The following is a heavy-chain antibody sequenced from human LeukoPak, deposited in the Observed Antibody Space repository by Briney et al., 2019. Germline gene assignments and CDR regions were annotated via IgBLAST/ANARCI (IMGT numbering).Heavy chain of an antibody. V-gene: IGHV3-7*01. J-gene: IGHJ3*02. Sequence: PGGSLRLSCAASGFTFSSYWMSWVRQAPGKGLEWVANIKQGGSEKYYVDSVKGRFTISRDNAKNSLYLQMNSLRAEDTAVYYCASLQKGFLEWPDAFDIWGQGTMVTVSS. CDR3: ASLQKGFLEWPDAFDI. D-gene: IGHD3-3*01. CDR1: GFTFSSYW. CDR2: IKQGGSEK.